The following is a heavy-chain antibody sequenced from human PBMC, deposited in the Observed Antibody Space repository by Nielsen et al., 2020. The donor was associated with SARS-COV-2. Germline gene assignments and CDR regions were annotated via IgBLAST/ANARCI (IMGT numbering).Heavy chain of an antibody. V-gene: IGHV1-69*01. J-gene: IGHJ3*02. CDR3: AKDLGVTYYYDSSGRQQGAFDI. D-gene: IGHD3-22*01. Sequence: WVRQAPGQGLEWMGGIIPIFGTANYAQKFQGRVTITADESTSTAYMELSSLRSEDTAVYYCAKDLGVTYYYDSSGRQQGAFDIWGQGTMVTVSS. CDR2: IIPIFGTA.